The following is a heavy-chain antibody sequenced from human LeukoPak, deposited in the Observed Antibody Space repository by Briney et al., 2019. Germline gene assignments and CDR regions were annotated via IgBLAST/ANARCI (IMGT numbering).Heavy chain of an antibody. Sequence: GSLRLSCAASGFTFSGYALHWVRQPPGKGLEWIGEMYLSGTTHSNPSVKSRVTISIDKSKNQFFLNLSSVTAADTAVYYCAGLVGRYSSGLYYYYFDYWGQGTLVTVSS. CDR2: MYLSGTT. J-gene: IGHJ4*02. V-gene: IGHV4-34*08. CDR1: GFTFSGYA. D-gene: IGHD3-22*01. CDR3: AGLVGRYSSGLYYYYFDY.